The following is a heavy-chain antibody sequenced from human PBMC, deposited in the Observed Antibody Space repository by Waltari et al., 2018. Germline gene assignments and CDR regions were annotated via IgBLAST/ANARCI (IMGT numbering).Heavy chain of an antibody. CDR3: AGSGIADRGSDWYFDL. J-gene: IGHJ2*01. D-gene: IGHD6-13*01. Sequence: EVQLVQSGAEVKKPGESLKISCKGSGYSFTSYWIGWVRQMHGKGLEWMGSIYPGASDTRSRPSFQGQVTISADKSISTAYLQWSSLKASDTAMYYCAGSGIADRGSDWYFDLWGRGTLVTVSS. CDR1: GYSFTSYW. V-gene: IGHV5-51*01. CDR2: IYPGASDT.